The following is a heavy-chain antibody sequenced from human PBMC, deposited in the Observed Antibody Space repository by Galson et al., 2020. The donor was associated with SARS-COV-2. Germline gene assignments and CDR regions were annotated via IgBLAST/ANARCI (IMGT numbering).Heavy chain of an antibody. CDR2: ISGSGGST. V-gene: IGHV3-23*01. D-gene: IGHD5-18*01. Sequence: GESLKISCAASGFTFSSYAMSWVRQAPGKGLEWVSAISGSGGSTYYADSVKGRFTISRDNSKNTLYLQMNSLRAEDTAVYYCANGPSFRYSYGHADMTGMDVWGQGTTVAVSS. CDR3: ANGPSFRYSYGHADMTGMDV. J-gene: IGHJ6*02. CDR1: GFTFSSYA.